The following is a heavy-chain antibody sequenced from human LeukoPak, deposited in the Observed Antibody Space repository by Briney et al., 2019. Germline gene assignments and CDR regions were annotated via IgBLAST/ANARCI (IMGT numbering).Heavy chain of an antibody. V-gene: IGHV3-33*01. J-gene: IGHJ4*02. D-gene: IGHD3-16*01. CDR3: AREPLYDYVWGSLDY. CDR2: IWYDGSNK. CDR1: GFTFSNYG. Sequence: PGGSLRLSCAASGFTFSNYGMHGVRQAPGKGLEWVAVIWYDGSNKYYADSVKGRFTISRDNSKNTLYLQMNSLRAEDTAVYYCAREPLYDYVWGSLDYRGQGTLVTVSS.